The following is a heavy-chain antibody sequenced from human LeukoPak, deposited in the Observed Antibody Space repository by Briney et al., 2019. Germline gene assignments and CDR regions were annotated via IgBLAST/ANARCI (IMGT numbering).Heavy chain of an antibody. CDR3: AKDGPEYFDWLLYSPLLTD. CDR2: ISDSGGDT. V-gene: IGHV3-23*01. D-gene: IGHD3-9*01. J-gene: IGHJ4*02. Sequence: PGGSLRLSCAASAFTFSSTAMSWVRQAPGKGLEWVSTISDSGGDTYYADSVQGRFTISRDKSKNTLFLQMNSLRAEDTAVYYCAKDGPEYFDWLLYSPLLTDWGQGTLVTVSS. CDR1: AFTFSSTA.